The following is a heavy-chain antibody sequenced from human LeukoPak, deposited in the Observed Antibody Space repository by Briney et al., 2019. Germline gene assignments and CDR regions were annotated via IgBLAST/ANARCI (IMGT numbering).Heavy chain of an antibody. CDR3: ARESMITAVLRFDQYAMDV. Sequence: HPGGSLRLSCAASGSTFSDHWMSWVRQAPGKVLEWVASIKQDGNEEYYVDSVKGRFTISRANAKNSLYLQMNSLRAKDTELYYCARESMITAVLRFDQYAMDVWGQGTTVTVSS. CDR1: GSTFSDHW. D-gene: IGHD3-22*01. J-gene: IGHJ6*02. CDR2: IKQDGNEE. V-gene: IGHV3-7*04.